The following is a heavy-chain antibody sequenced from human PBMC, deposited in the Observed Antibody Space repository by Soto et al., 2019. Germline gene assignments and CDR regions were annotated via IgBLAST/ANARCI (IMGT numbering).Heavy chain of an antibody. J-gene: IGHJ4*02. Sequence: QVQLVESGGGMVQPGRSLRLSCAGSGFTFRTYDMHWVRQAPGKGLEWVAVVSYDATYENYADSVKGRFTVSRDNSKSTLYMQMNSLRGEDTAVYYCAKVSISKSSAVTFDSWGRGTLVTVSS. CDR3: AKVSISKSSAVTFDS. CDR1: GFTFRTYD. D-gene: IGHD2-15*01. V-gene: IGHV3-30*18. CDR2: VSYDATYE.